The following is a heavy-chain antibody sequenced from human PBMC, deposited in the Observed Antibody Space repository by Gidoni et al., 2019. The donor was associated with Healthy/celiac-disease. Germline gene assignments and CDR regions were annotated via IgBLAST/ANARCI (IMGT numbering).Heavy chain of an antibody. D-gene: IGHD1-7*01. J-gene: IGHJ4*02. CDR3: ARSFSTGTKPLGFDY. Sequence: EVQLVESGGGLVQPGGSLRLSCAASGFTLRSYEMNWVRQAPGKGLEWVSYISSSGSTIYYADSVKGRFTISRDNAKNSLYLQMNSLRAEDTAVYYCARSFSTGTKPLGFDYWGQGTLVTVSS. CDR1: GFTLRSYE. CDR2: ISSSGSTI. V-gene: IGHV3-48*03.